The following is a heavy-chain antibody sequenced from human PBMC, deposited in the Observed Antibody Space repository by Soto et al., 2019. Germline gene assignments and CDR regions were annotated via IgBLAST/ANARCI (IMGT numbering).Heavy chain of an antibody. Sequence: GASVKVSCKASGYTFTGYYMHWVRQAPGQGLEWMGWINPNSGGTNYAQKFQGWVTMTRDTSISTAYMELSRLRSDDTAVYYCAREAYYYDSSGYPMLMDVWGQGTTVTVSS. D-gene: IGHD3-22*01. V-gene: IGHV1-2*04. CDR1: GYTFTGYY. CDR3: AREAYYYDSSGYPMLMDV. CDR2: INPNSGGT. J-gene: IGHJ6*02.